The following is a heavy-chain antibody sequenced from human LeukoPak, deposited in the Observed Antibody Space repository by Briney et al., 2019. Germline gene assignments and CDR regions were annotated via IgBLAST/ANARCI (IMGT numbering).Heavy chain of an antibody. Sequence: GGPLRLSCAASGFVFSSYGMHWVRQAPGKGLEWVAFMRYDGSDKYYGDSVKGRFTISRDNSKNKLDLQMNSLRAEDTAVYYCAKSGIERELLEYWGQGTLVTVSS. D-gene: IGHD3-10*01. CDR1: GFVFSSYG. J-gene: IGHJ4*02. CDR2: MRYDGSDK. V-gene: IGHV3-30*02. CDR3: AKSGIERELLEY.